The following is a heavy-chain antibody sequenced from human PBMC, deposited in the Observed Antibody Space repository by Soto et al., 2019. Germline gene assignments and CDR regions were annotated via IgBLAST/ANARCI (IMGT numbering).Heavy chain of an antibody. Sequence: PGGSLRLSCAASGFTFSSYSMNWVRQAPGKGLEWVSYISSSSSTIYYADSVKGRFTISRDNAKNSLYLQMNSLRAEDTAVYYCARLLITMVRGVMAYYFDYWGQGTLVTVSS. D-gene: IGHD3-10*01. J-gene: IGHJ4*02. V-gene: IGHV3-48*01. CDR1: GFTFSSYS. CDR2: ISSSSSTI. CDR3: ARLLITMVRGVMAYYFDY.